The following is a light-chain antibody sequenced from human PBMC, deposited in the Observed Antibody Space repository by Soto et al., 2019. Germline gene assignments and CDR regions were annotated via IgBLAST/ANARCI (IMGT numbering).Light chain of an antibody. V-gene: IGLV2-11*01. Sequence: QSALTQPRSVSGSPGQSVTISCTGTSSDVGGYNYVSWYQQHPGKPPKLMMYDVSKRPSGVPDRFSGSNSGNTASLTISGLQAEDEADDYCCSYAGSYDVVFGGGTKLTVL. J-gene: IGLJ2*01. CDR2: DVS. CDR3: CSYAGSYDVV. CDR1: SSDVGGYNY.